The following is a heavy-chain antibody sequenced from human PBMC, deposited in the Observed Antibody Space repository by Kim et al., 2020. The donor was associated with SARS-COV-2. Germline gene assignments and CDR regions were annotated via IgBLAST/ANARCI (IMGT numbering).Heavy chain of an antibody. J-gene: IGHJ4*02. D-gene: IGHD3-10*01. CDR2: ISYDGSNK. CDR3: ARDKRLPSATYYGSGINDY. Sequence: GGSLRLSCAASGFTFSSYAMHWVRQAPGKGLEWVAVISYDGSNKYYADSVKGRFTISRDNSKNTLYLQMNSLRAEDTAVYYCARDKRLPSATYYGSGINDYLGQGTLVTVSS. V-gene: IGHV3-30*04. CDR1: GFTFSSYA.